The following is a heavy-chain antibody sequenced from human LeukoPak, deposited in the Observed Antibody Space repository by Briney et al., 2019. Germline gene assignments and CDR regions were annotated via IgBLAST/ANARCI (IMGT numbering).Heavy chain of an antibody. CDR2: IRSKANSYAT. D-gene: IGHD1-7*01. J-gene: IGHJ4*02. V-gene: IGHV3-73*01. CDR1: RFTFSGSA. CDR3: TTTASNWNYGGG. Sequence: AGGSLRLSCAASRFTFSGSAMHWVRQASGKGLEWVGRIRSKANSYATAYAASVKGRFTISRDDSKNTAYLQMNSLKTEDTAVYYCTTTASNWNYGGGWGQGTLVTVSS.